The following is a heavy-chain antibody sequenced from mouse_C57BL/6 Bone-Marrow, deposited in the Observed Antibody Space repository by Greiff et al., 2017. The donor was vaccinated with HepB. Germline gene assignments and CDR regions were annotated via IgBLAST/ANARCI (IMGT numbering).Heavy chain of an antibody. CDR3: ARIPYYGSSQYYFDY. V-gene: IGHV1-53*01. CDR1: GYTFTSYW. Sequence: QVQLQQPGTELVKPGASVKLSCKASGYTFTSYWMHWVKQRPGQGLEWIGNINPSNGGTNYNEKFKSKATLTVDKSSSTAYMELRSLTSEDSAVYFCARIPYYGSSQYYFDYWGQGTTLTVSS. CDR2: INPSNGGT. D-gene: IGHD1-1*01. J-gene: IGHJ2*01.